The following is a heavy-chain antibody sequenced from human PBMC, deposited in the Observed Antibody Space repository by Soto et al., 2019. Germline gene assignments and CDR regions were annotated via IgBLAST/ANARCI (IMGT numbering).Heavy chain of an antibody. J-gene: IGHJ4*02. CDR2: ISAYNGNT. D-gene: IGHD2-15*01. V-gene: IGHV1-18*01. CDR3: ARDLRYCSGGSCYQTGGY. CDR1: GYSFTSYG. Sequence: QVQLVQSGAEVKKPGASVKVSCKASGYSFTSYGIGWVGQAPGQGLEWMGWISAYNGNTNYAQKLQGRVTMTTDTSTSTAYMELRSLRSDDTAVYYCARDLRYCSGGSCYQTGGYWGQGTLVTVSS.